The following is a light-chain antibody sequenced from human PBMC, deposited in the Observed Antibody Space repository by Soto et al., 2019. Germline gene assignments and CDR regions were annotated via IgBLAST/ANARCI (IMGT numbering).Light chain of an antibody. J-gene: IGKJ2*01. CDR3: HWYGGPPPRT. CDR2: GTS. Sequence: EIVLTQSPGTLSLSPGERATLSCGASQSVRRNYLAWYQQKPGQAPRLLIYGTSTRVTGVPDRFSGSGSGTGFTLTISRVEPEDFAMYYCHWYGGPPPRTFGQGTKLEIK. CDR1: QSVRRNY. V-gene: IGKV3-20*01.